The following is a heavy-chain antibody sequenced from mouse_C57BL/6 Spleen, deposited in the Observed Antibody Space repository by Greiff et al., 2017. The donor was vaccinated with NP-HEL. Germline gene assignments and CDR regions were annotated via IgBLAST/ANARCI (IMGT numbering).Heavy chain of an antibody. J-gene: IGHJ4*01. CDR2: IHPNSGST. Sequence: QVQLQQPGAELVKPGASVKLSCKASGYTFTSYWMHWVKQRPGQGLEWIGMIHPNSGSTNYNEKFKGKATLTVDKSSSTAYMQLSSLTSEDAAVYYCARPYYDGSSYGMDYWGQGTSVTVSS. D-gene: IGHD1-1*01. CDR1: GYTFTSYW. V-gene: IGHV1-64*01. CDR3: ARPYYDGSSYGMDY.